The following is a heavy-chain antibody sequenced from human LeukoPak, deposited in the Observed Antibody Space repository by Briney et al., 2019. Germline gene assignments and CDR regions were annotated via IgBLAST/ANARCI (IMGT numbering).Heavy chain of an antibody. Sequence: GGSLRLSWAASGFTFSTYSMNWVRQAPGKGLEWVSSISIGSTYIYYADSVKGRFTIFRDNAKNSLYLQMNSLRDEDTGVYYCARCTSGSGWYGSDYWGQGTLVTVSS. CDR3: ARCTSGSGWYGSDY. J-gene: IGHJ4*02. V-gene: IGHV3-21*01. CDR1: GFTFSTYS. CDR2: ISIGSTYI. D-gene: IGHD6-19*01.